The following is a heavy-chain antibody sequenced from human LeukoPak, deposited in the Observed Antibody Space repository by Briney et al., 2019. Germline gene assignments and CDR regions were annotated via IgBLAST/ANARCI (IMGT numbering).Heavy chain of an antibody. Sequence: ASVKVSCKASGYTFTGYYIHWVRQAPGQGLEWMGWINPNSGGTNYAQKFQGRVTMTRDTSISTAYMELSRLSSDDTAVYYCTLGYCSSTSCYPIDYWGQGTLVTVSS. CDR3: TLGYCSSTSCYPIDY. J-gene: IGHJ4*02. CDR1: GYTFTGYY. D-gene: IGHD2-2*01. CDR2: INPNSGGT. V-gene: IGHV1-2*02.